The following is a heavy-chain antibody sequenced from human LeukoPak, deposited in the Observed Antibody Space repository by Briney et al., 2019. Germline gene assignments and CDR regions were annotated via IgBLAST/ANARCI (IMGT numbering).Heavy chain of an antibody. Sequence: PSEILSLTCTVSGGSISSDYWSWIRQPPGKGLEWIGYIYHSGSINYNPSLKSRVTISLDTSKNQFSLKLSSVTAADTAVYYCARGADYYDSSGYYSGLGWFDPWGQGTLVTVSS. D-gene: IGHD3-22*01. CDR3: ARGADYYDSSGYYSGLGWFDP. CDR1: GGSISSDY. V-gene: IGHV4-59*01. J-gene: IGHJ5*02. CDR2: IYHSGSI.